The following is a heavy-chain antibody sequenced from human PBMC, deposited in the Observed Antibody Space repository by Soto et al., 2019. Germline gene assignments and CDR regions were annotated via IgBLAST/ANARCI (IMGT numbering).Heavy chain of an antibody. J-gene: IGHJ3*02. CDR3: ARDFYDSSGYRPGDAFDI. CDR2: IYYSGST. Sequence: SETLSLTCTVSGGSISSGGYYWSWIRQHPGKGLEWIGYIYYSGSTYYNPSLKSRVTISVDTSKNQFYLKLSSVTAADTAVYYFARDFYDSSGYRPGDAFDIWGQGTMVTVSS. D-gene: IGHD3-22*01. V-gene: IGHV4-31*03. CDR1: GGSISSGGYY.